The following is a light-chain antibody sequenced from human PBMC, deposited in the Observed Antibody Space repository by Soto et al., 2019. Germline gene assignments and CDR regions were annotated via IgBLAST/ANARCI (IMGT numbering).Light chain of an antibody. CDR1: SGHSSYA. J-gene: IGLJ2*01. Sequence: QSVLTQSPSASASLGASVKLTCTLSSGHSSYAIAWHQQQPGKGPRYLMKLNSDGSHSKGDGIPDRFSGSSSGAERYLTVSSLQSEDEADYYCQTWDTGIQVFGGGTKLPVL. CDR2: LNSDGSH. V-gene: IGLV4-69*01. CDR3: QTWDTGIQV.